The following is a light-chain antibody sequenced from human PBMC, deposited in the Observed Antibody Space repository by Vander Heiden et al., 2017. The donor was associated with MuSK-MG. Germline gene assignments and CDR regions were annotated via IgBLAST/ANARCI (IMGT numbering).Light chain of an antibody. CDR1: ASNSENNY. Sequence: HSVLPRPPLVSAASPQTVTTSCSGSASNSENNYVSWYQHLPGKAPKLLSYDNNKRPSGIPDRFSGSKYGKSATLAIPGLQTGDEADYDCVTWDTSLSAVVFGGGTRLTVL. J-gene: IGLJ3*02. CDR2: DNN. CDR3: VTWDTSLSAVV. V-gene: IGLV1-51*01.